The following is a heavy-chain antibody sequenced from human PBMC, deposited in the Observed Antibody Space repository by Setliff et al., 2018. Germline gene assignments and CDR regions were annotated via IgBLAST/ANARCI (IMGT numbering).Heavy chain of an antibody. Sequence: SETLSLTCSVSGDSISAASIMAWIRQPPGKGLECIGDIYYTGSTKYNPSLWSRLTMSIDTSKKQFSLRLTSVSAADTAVYYCARLRKSTPHWYFDLWGRGTLVTVSS. CDR3: ARLRKSTPHWYFDL. CDR1: GDSISAAS. V-gene: IGHV4-59*01. CDR2: IYYTGST. J-gene: IGHJ2*01.